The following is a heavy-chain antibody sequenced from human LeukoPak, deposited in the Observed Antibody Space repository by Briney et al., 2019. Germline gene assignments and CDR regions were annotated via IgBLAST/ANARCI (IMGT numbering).Heavy chain of an antibody. D-gene: IGHD2-21*02. Sequence: GASVKVSCKASGYTFTSYGISWVRQAPGQGLEWMGWISAYNGNTNYAQKLQGRVTMTTDTSTSTAYMELRSLRSDDTAVYYCARRAVWVTGHPNDAFDIWGQGTMVTVSS. CDR1: GYTFTSYG. V-gene: IGHV1-18*01. CDR3: ARRAVWVTGHPNDAFDI. CDR2: ISAYNGNT. J-gene: IGHJ3*02.